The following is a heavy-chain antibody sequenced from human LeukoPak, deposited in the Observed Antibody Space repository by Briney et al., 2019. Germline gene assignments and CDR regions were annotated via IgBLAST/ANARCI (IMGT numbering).Heavy chain of an antibody. J-gene: IGHJ3*02. D-gene: IGHD3-10*01. CDR3: ARMGYYYGSGSSPGAFDI. V-gene: IGHV4-59*01. CDR2: ISYSGST. Sequence: PLETLSLTCGVSGGSISPYYWNWIRQTSGKGLEWIGSISYSGSTRYNPSLESRVTMSVDTSKNHISLRLTSVTATDTAVYYCARMGYYYGSGSSPGAFDIWGQGTMVTVSS. CDR1: GGSISPYY.